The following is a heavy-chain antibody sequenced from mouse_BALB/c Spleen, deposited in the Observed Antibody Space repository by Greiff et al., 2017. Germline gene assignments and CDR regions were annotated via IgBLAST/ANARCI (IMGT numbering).Heavy chain of an antibody. Sequence: EVKLVESGPGLVKPSQSLSLTCTVTGYSITSDYAWNWIRQFPGNKLEWMGYISYSGSTSYNPSLKSRISITRDTSKNQFFLQLNSVTTEDTATYYCAREGNYGDYAMDYWGQGTSVTVSS. CDR1: GYSITSDYA. CDR2: ISYSGST. J-gene: IGHJ4*01. CDR3: AREGNYGDYAMDY. D-gene: IGHD2-1*01. V-gene: IGHV3-2*02.